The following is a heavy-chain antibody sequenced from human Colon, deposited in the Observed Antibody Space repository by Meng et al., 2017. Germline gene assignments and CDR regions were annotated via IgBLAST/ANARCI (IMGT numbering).Heavy chain of an antibody. D-gene: IGHD3-10*01. Sequence: QVEGQEPGPGLVKPSGTLSLTCTVSSGSFSSSNWWTWVRQPPGKGLEWIGEIYHSGNTNYNPSLKSRVTISVDKSKNQFSLKLNSVTAADTAVYFCARRAPLWFGELASFDSWGQGTLVTVSS. CDR3: ARRAPLWFGELASFDS. J-gene: IGHJ4*02. V-gene: IGHV4-4*02. CDR2: IYHSGNT. CDR1: SGSFSSSNW.